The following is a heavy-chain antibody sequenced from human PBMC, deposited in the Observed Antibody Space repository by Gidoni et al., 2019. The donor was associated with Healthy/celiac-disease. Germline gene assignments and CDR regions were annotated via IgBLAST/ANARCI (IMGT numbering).Heavy chain of an antibody. CDR2: IYSGGST. D-gene: IGHD1-26*01. V-gene: IGHV3-53*01. CDR1: GFTVSSNY. CDR3: ARRVGATNKNWFDP. Sequence: EVQLVESGGGLIQPGGSLRLSCAASGFTVSSNYMSWVRQAPGKGLEWVSVIYSGGSTYYADSVKGRFTISRDNSKNTLYLQMNSLRAEDTAVYYCARRVGATNKNWFDPWGQGTLVTVSS. J-gene: IGHJ5*02.